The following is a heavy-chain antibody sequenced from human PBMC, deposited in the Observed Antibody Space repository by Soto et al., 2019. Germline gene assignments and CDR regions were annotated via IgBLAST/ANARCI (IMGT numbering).Heavy chain of an antibody. CDR3: ASLEWESSGYADY. J-gene: IGHJ4*02. Sequence: ESGGGLVQPGGSLRLSCAASGFTFSTNWMSWVRQAPGKGLEWVANIKKDGSEKYYVDSVKGRFTISRDNAKNSLYLQMNSLRAEDTAVYYCASLEWESSGYADYWGQGTLVTVSS. CDR1: GFTFSTNW. D-gene: IGHD5-12*01. V-gene: IGHV3-7*03. CDR2: IKKDGSEK.